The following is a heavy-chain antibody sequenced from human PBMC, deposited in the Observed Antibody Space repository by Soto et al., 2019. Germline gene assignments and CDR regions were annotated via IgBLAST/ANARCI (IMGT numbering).Heavy chain of an antibody. V-gene: IGHV3-23*01. CDR2: ISGSGGST. D-gene: IGHD3-9*01. CDR1: GFTFSSYA. CDR3: ANDGPRLVIITPLDS. J-gene: IGHJ4*02. Sequence: EVQLLESGGGLVQPGGSLRLSCTASGFTFSSYAMSWVRQAPGKGLEWVSAISGSGGSTYYADSVKGRFTISRDNSKNTLYLQMNSLRAEDTAVYYCANDGPRLVIITPLDSWGQGTLVTVSS.